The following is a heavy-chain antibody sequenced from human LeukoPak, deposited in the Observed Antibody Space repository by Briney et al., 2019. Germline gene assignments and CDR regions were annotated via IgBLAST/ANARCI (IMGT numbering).Heavy chain of an antibody. CDR1: GSISGYY. J-gene: IGHJ3*02. CDR3: ARQKCTSTSCLTKNAFDI. Sequence: SETLSLTCTVSGSISGYYWSWIRQPPGKGLKWIGYIYTSGSINYNPSLESRVTISVDTSKNQFSLDLSSVTAADTAVYYCARQKCTSTSCLTKNAFDIWGQGTMVTVSS. D-gene: IGHD2-2*01. V-gene: IGHV4-4*09. CDR2: IYTSGSI.